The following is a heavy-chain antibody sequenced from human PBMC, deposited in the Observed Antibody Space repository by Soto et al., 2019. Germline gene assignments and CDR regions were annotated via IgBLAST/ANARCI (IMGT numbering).Heavy chain of an antibody. CDR3: AIDPSGYDLPAY. D-gene: IGHD5-12*01. V-gene: IGHV1-69*08. CDR1: GGTFSSYT. CDR2: IIPILGIA. J-gene: IGHJ4*02. Sequence: QVQLVQSGAEVKKPGSSVKVSCKASGGTFSSYTISWVRQAPAQGLEWMGRIIPILGIANYAQKFQGRVTITADKSTSTAYMELSRLRSEHTAVYYCAIDPSGYDLPAYWGQGTQVTVSS.